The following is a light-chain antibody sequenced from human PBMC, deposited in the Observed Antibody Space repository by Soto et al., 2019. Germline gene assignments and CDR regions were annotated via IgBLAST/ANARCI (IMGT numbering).Light chain of an antibody. Sequence: EIVLTQSPGTLSLSPGERATLFCRASQSIATSQLAWYQQKPGQAPRLLIGASTRATGIPDRFSDSGSGTDFTLTISRLEPEDFAVYYCQQYNKYLLTFGGGTKV. CDR2: GAS. J-gene: IGKJ4*01. CDR1: QSIATSQ. V-gene: IGKV3-20*01. CDR3: QQYNKYLLT.